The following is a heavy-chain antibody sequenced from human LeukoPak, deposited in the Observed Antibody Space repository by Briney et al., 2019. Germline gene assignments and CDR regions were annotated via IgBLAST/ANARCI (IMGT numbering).Heavy chain of an antibody. CDR2: ISYDGSNK. D-gene: IGHD3-10*01. V-gene: IGHV3-30*18. Sequence: GGSLRLSCAASGFTLSSYGMHWVRQAPGKGLEWVAVISYDGSNKYYADSVKGRFTISRDNSKNTLYLQMNSLRAEDTAVYYCAKSETFGELSHGGQGTLVTVSS. CDR3: AKSETFGELSH. J-gene: IGHJ4*02. CDR1: GFTLSSYG.